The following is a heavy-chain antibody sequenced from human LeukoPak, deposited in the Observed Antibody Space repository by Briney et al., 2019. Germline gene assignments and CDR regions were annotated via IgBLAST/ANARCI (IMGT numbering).Heavy chain of an antibody. V-gene: IGHV3-23*01. J-gene: IGHJ3*02. Sequence: PGGSLRLSCAASGFTFSSYDMSWVRQAPGKGLEWVSAISGSGGSTYHADSVKGRFTISRDNSKNTLYLQMNSLRAEDTAVYYCAKAGYSSTWYLTAFDIWGQGTMATVSS. CDR3: AKAGYSSTWYLTAFDI. CDR1: GFTFSSYD. D-gene: IGHD6-13*01. CDR2: ISGSGGST.